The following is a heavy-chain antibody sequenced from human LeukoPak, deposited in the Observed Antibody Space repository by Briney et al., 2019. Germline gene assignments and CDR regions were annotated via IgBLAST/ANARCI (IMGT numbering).Heavy chain of an antibody. J-gene: IGHJ3*02. V-gene: IGHV3-21*01. CDR1: GFTFSSCS. CDR2: ISSSSSYI. CDR3: ARGDCSSTSCYWVDAFDI. D-gene: IGHD2-2*01. Sequence: PGGSLRLSCAASGFTFSSCSMNWVRQAPGKGLEWVSSISSSSSYIYYADSVKGRFTISRDNAKNSLYLQMNSLRAEDTAVYYCARGDCSSTSCYWVDAFDIWGQGTMVTVSS.